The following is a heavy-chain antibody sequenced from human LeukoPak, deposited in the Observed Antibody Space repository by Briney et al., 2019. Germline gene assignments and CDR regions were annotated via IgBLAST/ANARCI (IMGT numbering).Heavy chain of an antibody. Sequence: ASVKVSCKASGYTFTGYYMHWVRQAPGQGLEWMGWISAYNGNTNYAQKLQGRVTMTTDTSTSTAYMELRSLRSDDTAVYYCARVFGGPQAWWYFDLWGRGTLVTVSS. CDR3: ARVFGGPQAWWYFDL. CDR2: ISAYNGNT. J-gene: IGHJ2*01. V-gene: IGHV1-18*04. D-gene: IGHD3-16*01. CDR1: GYTFTGYY.